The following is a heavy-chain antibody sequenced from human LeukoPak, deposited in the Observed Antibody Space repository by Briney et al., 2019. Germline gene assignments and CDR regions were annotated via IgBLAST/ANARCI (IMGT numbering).Heavy chain of an antibody. V-gene: IGHV4-34*01. CDR2: INHSGST. CDR1: GGSFSGYY. Sequence: SETLSLTCAVYGGSFSGYYWSWIRQPPGKGLEWIGEINHSGSTNYNPSLKSRVTISVDTSKNQFSLKLSSVTAADTAVHYCASSGYSYGHFDYWGQGTPVTVSS. J-gene: IGHJ4*02. D-gene: IGHD5-18*01. CDR3: ASSGYSYGHFDY.